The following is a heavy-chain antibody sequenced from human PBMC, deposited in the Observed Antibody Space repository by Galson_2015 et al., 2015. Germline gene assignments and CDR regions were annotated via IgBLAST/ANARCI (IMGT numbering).Heavy chain of an antibody. J-gene: IGHJ3*02. CDR1: GGTFSSYA. D-gene: IGHD3-22*01. CDR3: AGIDSSGYRDAFDI. CDR2: IIPIFGTA. V-gene: IGHV1-69*13. Sequence: SVKVSCKASGGTFSSYAISWVRQAPGQGLEWMGGIIPIFGTANYAQKFQGRVTITADESTSTAYMELSSLRSEDTAVYYCAGIDSSGYRDAFDIWGQGTMVTVSS.